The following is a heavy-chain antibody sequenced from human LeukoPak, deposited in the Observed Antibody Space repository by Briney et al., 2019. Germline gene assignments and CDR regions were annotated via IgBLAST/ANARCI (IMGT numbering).Heavy chain of an antibody. CDR3: ARGESIAARPGWFDP. J-gene: IGHJ5*02. CDR2: IYHSGST. Sequence: SQTLSLTCTVSGGSISSGGYYWSWIRQPPGKGLEWIGYIYHSGSTYYNPSLKSRVTISIDRSKNQFSLKLSSVTAADTAVYYCARGESIAARPGWFDPWGQGTLDTVSS. V-gene: IGHV4-30-2*01. CDR1: GGSISSGGYY. D-gene: IGHD6-6*01.